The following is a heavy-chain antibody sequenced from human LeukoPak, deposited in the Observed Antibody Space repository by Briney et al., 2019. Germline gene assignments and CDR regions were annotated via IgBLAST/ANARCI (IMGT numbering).Heavy chain of an antibody. V-gene: IGHV4-4*07. CDR2: IYTSGST. CDR1: GGSISSYY. J-gene: IGHJ4*02. CDR3: ARGDKPGQGFDY. D-gene: IGHD2-15*01. Sequence: PSETLSLTCTVSGGSISSYYWSSIRQPAGKGLEWIGRIYTSGSTNYNPSLKSRLTMSVDTSKNQFSLNLTSVTAADTAVYYCARGDKPGQGFDYWGQGTLVTVSS.